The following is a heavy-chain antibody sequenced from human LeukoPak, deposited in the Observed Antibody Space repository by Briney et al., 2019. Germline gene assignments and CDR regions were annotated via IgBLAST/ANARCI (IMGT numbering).Heavy chain of an antibody. D-gene: IGHD2-2*01. CDR2: IYYSRST. CDR1: GGSITRGDYY. Sequence: PSETLSLTCTVSGGSITRGDYYWSWIRQPPGKGLEWIVYIYYSRSTYYHPSLKSRVTISVDTSKTQFSLKLSSVTAADTDVYYCARAYCSSTSCSVGDDAFDIWGEGTMVTVSS. CDR3: ARAYCSSTSCSVGDDAFDI. V-gene: IGHV4-30-4*08. J-gene: IGHJ3*02.